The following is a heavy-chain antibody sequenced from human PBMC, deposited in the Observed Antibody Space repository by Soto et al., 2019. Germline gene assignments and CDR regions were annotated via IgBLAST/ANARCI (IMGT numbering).Heavy chain of an antibody. J-gene: IGHJ4*02. CDR1: GYTFTNYA. CDR3: ARDFSPVWCGYCDF. CDR2: IDAGNANT. Sequence: QVHLVQSGAEEKKPGASVKVSCKASGYTFTNYAIYWVRQAPGQSLEWMGWIDAGNANTKYSQRFQCRVTITSESSASTAYMELSSLSSDDTAVYYCARDFSPVWCGYCDFWGQGTLVSVSS. V-gene: IGHV1-3*05. D-gene: IGHD3-3*01.